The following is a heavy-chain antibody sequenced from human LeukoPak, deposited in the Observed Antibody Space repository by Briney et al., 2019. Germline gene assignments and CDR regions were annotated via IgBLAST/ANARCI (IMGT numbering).Heavy chain of an antibody. CDR1: GFTFSSYG. V-gene: IGHV3-33*01. CDR2: IWYDGSNE. J-gene: IGHJ4*02. Sequence: SPRLSCAASGFTFSSYGMHWVRQAPGKGLEWVAVIWYDGSNEYCADSVKGRFTISRDNSKNTLYLQMNSLRAEDTAVYYCARDHEWGRAYFDYWGQGTLITVSS. CDR3: ARDHEWGRAYFDY. D-gene: IGHD1-26*01.